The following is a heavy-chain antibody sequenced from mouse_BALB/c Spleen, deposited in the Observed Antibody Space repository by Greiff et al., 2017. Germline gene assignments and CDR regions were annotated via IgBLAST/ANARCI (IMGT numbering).Heavy chain of an antibody. D-gene: IGHD2-3*01. Sequence: DVKLVESGGGLVKPGGSLKLSCAASGFTFSSYAMSWVRQTPEKRLEWVASISSGGSTYYPDSVKGRFTISRDNARNILYLQMSSLRSEDTAMYYCARGAYDGYPFAYWGQGTLVTVSA. CDR2: ISSGGST. V-gene: IGHV5-6-5*01. CDR1: GFTFSSYA. CDR3: ARGAYDGYPFAY. J-gene: IGHJ3*01.